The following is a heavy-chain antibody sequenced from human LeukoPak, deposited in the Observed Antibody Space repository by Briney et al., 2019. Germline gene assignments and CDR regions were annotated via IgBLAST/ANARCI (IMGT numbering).Heavy chain of an antibody. V-gene: IGHV3-23*01. CDR3: AKGLDGSGSYSPLDY. Sequence: GGSLRLSCAASGFTFSSYAMSGVRQAPGKGLEWVSSISGSGGITYYADSVKGRFNISRDNSRNTLYLQMNSLRAEDTAVYYCAKGLDGSGSYSPLDYWGQGTLVTVSS. CDR1: GFTFSSYA. D-gene: IGHD3-10*01. CDR2: ISGSGGIT. J-gene: IGHJ4*02.